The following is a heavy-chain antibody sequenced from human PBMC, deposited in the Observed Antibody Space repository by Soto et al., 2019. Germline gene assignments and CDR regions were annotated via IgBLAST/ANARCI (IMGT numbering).Heavy chain of an antibody. D-gene: IGHD3-22*01. Sequence: ASVKVFCKASGYTFTSYAMHWVRQAPGQRLEWMGWINAGNGNTKYSQKFQGRVTITRDTSASTAYMELSSVRSEDTAVYYCAKDVYYYDSSGYSGAFDIWGQGTMVTVS. CDR2: INAGNGNT. J-gene: IGHJ3*02. CDR3: AKDVYYYDSSGYSGAFDI. V-gene: IGHV1-3*01. CDR1: GYTFTSYA.